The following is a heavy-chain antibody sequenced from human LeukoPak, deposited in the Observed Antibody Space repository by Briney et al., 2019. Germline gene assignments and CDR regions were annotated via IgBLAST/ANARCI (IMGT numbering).Heavy chain of an antibody. CDR2: INQDGSEK. CDR1: GFTLSSSW. J-gene: IGHJ6*02. CDR3: AKALGELSDYYGMDV. V-gene: IGHV3-7*03. D-gene: IGHD3-16*02. Sequence: GGSLRLSCAASGFTLSSSWMDWVRQAPGKGLEWVANINQDGSEKYYVDSVKGRFTISRDNAKKSLYLQMNSLRAEDTALYYCAKALGELSDYYGMDVWGQGTTVTVSS.